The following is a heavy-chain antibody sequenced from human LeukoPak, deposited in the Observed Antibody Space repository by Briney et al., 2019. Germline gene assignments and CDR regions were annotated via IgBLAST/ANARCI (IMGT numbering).Heavy chain of an antibody. CDR3: ARGVVVPAAMVGAGFFDY. J-gene: IGHJ4*02. CDR1: GGTFSSYA. CDR2: IIPIFGTA. D-gene: IGHD2-2*01. Sequence: ASVKVSCKSSGGTFSSYAISWVRQAPAQGLEWMGGIIPIFGTANYAQKFQGRVKITADESMSTAYMDLGSPRSEDTAVCYCARGVVVPAAMVGAGFFDYWGQGTLVTVSS. V-gene: IGHV1-69*13.